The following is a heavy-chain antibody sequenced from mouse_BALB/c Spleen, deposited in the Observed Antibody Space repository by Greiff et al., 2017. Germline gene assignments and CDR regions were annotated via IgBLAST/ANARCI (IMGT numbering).Heavy chain of an antibody. Sequence: EVQLQESGPGLVKPSQSLSLTCTVTGYSITSDYAWNWIRQFPGNKLEWMGYISYSGSTSYNPSLNSRISITRDTSKNQFFLQLNSVTTEDTATYYCAREGFYDGYPLYYAMDYWGQGTSVTVSS. V-gene: IGHV3-2*02. D-gene: IGHD2-3*01. CDR1: GYSITSDYA. CDR3: AREGFYDGYPLYYAMDY. J-gene: IGHJ4*01. CDR2: ISYSGST.